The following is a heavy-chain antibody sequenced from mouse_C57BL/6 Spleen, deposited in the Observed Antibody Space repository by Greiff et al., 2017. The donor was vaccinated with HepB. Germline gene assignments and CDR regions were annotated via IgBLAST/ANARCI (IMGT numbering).Heavy chain of an antibody. J-gene: IGHJ2*01. CDR1: GYTFTSYG. CDR2: IYPRSGNT. CDR3: ARRGGYGSLDY. Sequence: VKLVESGAELARPGASVKLSCKASGYTFTSYGISWVKQRTGQGLEWIGEIYPRSGNTYYNEKFKGKATLTADKSSSTAYMELRSLTSEDSAVYFCARRGGYGSLDYWGQGTTLTVSS. V-gene: IGHV1-81*01. D-gene: IGHD1-1*01.